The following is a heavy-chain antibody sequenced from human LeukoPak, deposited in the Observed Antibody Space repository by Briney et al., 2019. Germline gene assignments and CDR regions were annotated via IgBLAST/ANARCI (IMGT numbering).Heavy chain of an antibody. V-gene: IGHV4-34*01. CDR1: GGSFSGYY. Sequence: SETLSLTCAVYGGSFSGYYWSWIRQPPGKGLEWIGEINHSGSTNYNPSLKSRVTISVDTSKNQFSLKLSSVTAADTAVYYCARDPGGYSSGWYYFDYWGQGTLVTVSS. J-gene: IGHJ4*02. D-gene: IGHD6-19*01. CDR3: ARDPGGYSSGWYYFDY. CDR2: INHSGST.